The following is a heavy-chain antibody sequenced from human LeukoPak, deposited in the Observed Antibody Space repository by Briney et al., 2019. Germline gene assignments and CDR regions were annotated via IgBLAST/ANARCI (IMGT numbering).Heavy chain of an antibody. Sequence: GGSLRLSCAASGFTFSNAWMSWVRQAPGKGLEWVGRIKSKTDGGTTDYAAPVKGRFTISRDDSKNTLYLQMNSLKTEDTAVYYCTTALSRYSSGWYGNYFDYWGQGTLVTVSS. J-gene: IGHJ4*02. D-gene: IGHD6-19*01. CDR2: IKSKTDGGTT. CDR1: GFTFSNAW. V-gene: IGHV3-15*01. CDR3: TTALSRYSSGWYGNYFDY.